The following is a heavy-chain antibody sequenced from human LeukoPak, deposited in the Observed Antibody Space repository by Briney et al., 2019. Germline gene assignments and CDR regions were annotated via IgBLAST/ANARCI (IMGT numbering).Heavy chain of an antibody. D-gene: IGHD5/OR15-5a*01. V-gene: IGHV4-39*01. Sequence: PSETLSLTCTVSGGSISGSSYYWGWIRQPPGKGLEYVGSIYKRGNTYYNPSLKTRVNISVDTSKNQVSLKLSSVTAADTAVYYCARRRTVSTTGRFDPWGQGILVTVSS. J-gene: IGHJ5*02. CDR2: IYKRGNT. CDR1: GGSISGSSYY. CDR3: ARRRTVSTTGRFDP.